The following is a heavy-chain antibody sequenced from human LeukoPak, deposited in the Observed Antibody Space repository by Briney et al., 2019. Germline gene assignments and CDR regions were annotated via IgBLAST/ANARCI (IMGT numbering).Heavy chain of an antibody. CDR2: FSGSGGSS. CDR1: GFTFSSYA. D-gene: IGHD6-6*01. V-gene: IGHV3-23*01. J-gene: IGHJ4*02. Sequence: GGSLRLSCAASGFTFSSYATNWVRQAPGKGLEWVSGFSGSGGSSYYADSVKGRFTISRDNSKNTLCLQMNSLRAEDTAIYYCAKAPTHYSSSSSPFDYWGQGTLVTVSS. CDR3: AKAPTHYSSSSSPFDY.